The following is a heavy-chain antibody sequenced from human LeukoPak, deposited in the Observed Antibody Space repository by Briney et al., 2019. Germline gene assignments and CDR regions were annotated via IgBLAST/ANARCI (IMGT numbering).Heavy chain of an antibody. V-gene: IGHV4-34*01. J-gene: IGHJ4*02. CDR3: ARGSQSLGYCSGGSCRAKIFDY. CDR2: INHSGST. CDR1: GGSFSGYY. Sequence: ETLSLTCAVYGGSFSGYYWSWIRQPPGKGLEWIGEINHSGSTNYNPSLKSRVTISVDTSKNQFSLKLSSVTAADTAVYYCARGSQSLGYCSGGSCRAKIFDYWGQGTLVTVS. D-gene: IGHD2-15*01.